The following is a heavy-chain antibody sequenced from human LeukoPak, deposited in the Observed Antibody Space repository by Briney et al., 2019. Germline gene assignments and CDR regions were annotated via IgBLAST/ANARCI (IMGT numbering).Heavy chain of an antibody. CDR1: GFTVSGFW. Sequence: GGSLRLSCAASGFTVSGFWMSWVRQAPGKGLEWVAYIKQDGSAQNYVDSVKGRLTTSRDNAKNSLFLQMNSLRVEDTALYYCARVSAAGTGFLDLWGRGTLVLVSA. CDR3: ARVSAAGTGFLDL. V-gene: IGHV3-7*01. J-gene: IGHJ2*01. CDR2: IKQDGSAQ. D-gene: IGHD6-13*01.